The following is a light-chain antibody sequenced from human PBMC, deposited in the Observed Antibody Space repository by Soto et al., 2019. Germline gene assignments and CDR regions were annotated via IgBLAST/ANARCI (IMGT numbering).Light chain of an antibody. CDR1: QSVSSSY. Sequence: EIVLTQSPGTLSLSPGERATLSCRASQSVSSSYLAWYQHKPGQAPRLLIYGASSRATGIPDRFSGSGSGTDFTLTISRLEAEDFAVYYCQKYGSSHLGTFGGGTKVEIK. J-gene: IGKJ4*01. CDR2: GAS. CDR3: QKYGSSHLGT. V-gene: IGKV3-20*01.